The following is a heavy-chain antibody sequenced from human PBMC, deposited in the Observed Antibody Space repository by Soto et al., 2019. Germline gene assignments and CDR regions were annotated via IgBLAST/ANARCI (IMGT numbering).Heavy chain of an antibody. D-gene: IGHD3-10*01. J-gene: IGHJ4*02. CDR2: ISYDGANK. CDR3: AKGLTLYFGEFLYGFDY. CDR1: GFTFSTYG. V-gene: IGHV3-30*18. Sequence: QVQLVESGGGVVQPGRSLRLSCAASGFTFSTYGMHWVRQAPGKGLEWVAAISYDGANKYYADSVKGRFTISRDDSENXXFLQMNSLRAEDTAVYYCAKGLTLYFGEFLYGFDYWGQGTVVTASS.